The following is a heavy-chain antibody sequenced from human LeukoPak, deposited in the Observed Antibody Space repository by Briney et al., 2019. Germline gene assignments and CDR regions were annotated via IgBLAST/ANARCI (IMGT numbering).Heavy chain of an antibody. CDR1: GYSFTTYW. CDR2: IDPSDSYT. V-gene: IGHV5-10-1*01. D-gene: IGHD3-10*01. J-gene: IGHJ4*02. Sequence: GESLKISCKGSGYSFTTYWITWVRQMPGKGLEWMGRIDPSDSYTNYSPSFQGHFTISADKSISTAYLQWSSLKASDTAMYYCARLRWPRGGRSSFDYWGQGALVTVSS. CDR3: ARLRWPRGGRSSFDY.